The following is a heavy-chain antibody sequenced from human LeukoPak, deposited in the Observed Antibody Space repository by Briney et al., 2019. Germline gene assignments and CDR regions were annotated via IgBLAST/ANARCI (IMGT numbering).Heavy chain of an antibody. Sequence: KTGGSLRLSCAASGFTFSDYYMSWIRQAPGKGLEWVSYVSSSGSTIYYAGSVKGRFTISRDNAKNSLYLQMNSLRAEDTAVYYCARDPGDSGSYPVGYFDYWGQGTLVTVSS. V-gene: IGHV3-11*04. CDR3: ARDPGDSGSYPVGYFDY. CDR2: VSSSGSTI. J-gene: IGHJ4*02. CDR1: GFTFSDYY. D-gene: IGHD1-26*01.